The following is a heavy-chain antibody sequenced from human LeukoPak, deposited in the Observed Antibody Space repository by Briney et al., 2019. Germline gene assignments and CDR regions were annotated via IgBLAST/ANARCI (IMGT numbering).Heavy chain of an antibody. CDR2: INHSGST. CDR1: VGSFSGYY. Sequence: SETLSFTCAVYVGSFSGYYWSWIRQPPGKGLEWIGEINHSGSTNYNPSLKSRVTISVDTSKNQFSLKLSSVTAADTAVYYCARSSGYSSGWPLGYWGQGTLVTVSS. D-gene: IGHD6-19*01. CDR3: ARSSGYSSGWPLGY. J-gene: IGHJ4*02. V-gene: IGHV4-34*01.